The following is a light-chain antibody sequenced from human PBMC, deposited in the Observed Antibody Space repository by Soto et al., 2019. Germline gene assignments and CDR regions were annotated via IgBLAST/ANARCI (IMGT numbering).Light chain of an antibody. CDR1: SSDLGNYNY. V-gene: IGLV2-14*01. CDR2: EVS. Sequence: QSALTQPASVSGSPGQSITISCTGTSSDLGNYNYVSWYQQYPGKAPKLMIYEVSNRPSGVSNRFSGSKSGNTASLTISGLQAEDAADYYCSSYTTTSTLVIFGGGTQLTVL. CDR3: SSYTTTSTLVI. J-gene: IGLJ2*01.